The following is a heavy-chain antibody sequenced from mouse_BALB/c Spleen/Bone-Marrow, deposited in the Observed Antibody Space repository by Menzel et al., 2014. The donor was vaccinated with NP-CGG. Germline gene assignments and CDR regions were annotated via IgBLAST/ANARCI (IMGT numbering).Heavy chain of an antibody. CDR2: IRNKANGYTT. CDR1: GFIFIDYY. J-gene: IGHJ4*01. CDR3: ARAFTMINAMDY. V-gene: IGHV7-3*02. D-gene: IGHD2-4*01. Sequence: EVMLVESGGGLVQPGGSLRLSCATSGFIFIDYYMSWVRQPPGKALEWLGFIRNKANGYTTEYSASVKGRFTISRDNSQSILYLQMNTLRAEDSATYYCARAFTMINAMDYWGQGTSVTVSS.